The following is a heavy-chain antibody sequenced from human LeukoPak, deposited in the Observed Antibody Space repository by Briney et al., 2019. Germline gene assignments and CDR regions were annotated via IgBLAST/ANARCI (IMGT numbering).Heavy chain of an antibody. CDR1: GFTFNDHF. D-gene: IGHD2-21*01. Sequence: GGSLRLSCAASGFTFNDHFMAWVRQSPGKGLEWVAYISSWGTIVHYADSVEGRFTLSRDNGDNSLELQMDSLRVEDTAIYYCARSNGDSDVNWLDSWGQGTLVIVSS. J-gene: IGHJ5*01. V-gene: IGHV3-11*01. CDR3: ARSNGDSDVNWLDS. CDR2: ISSWGTIV.